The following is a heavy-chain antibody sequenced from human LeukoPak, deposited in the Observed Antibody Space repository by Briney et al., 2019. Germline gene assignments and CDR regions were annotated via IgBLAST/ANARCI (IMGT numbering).Heavy chain of an antibody. CDR3: ARHFTGAKGFDP. J-gene: IGHJ5*02. V-gene: IGHV4-59*08. CDR2: TYYSGGT. D-gene: IGHD1-14*01. Sequence: PSETLSLTCTVSGGSINYYYWRWIRQPPGRGLGWIGYTYYSGGTNYNPSFKSRVTISVDTSKNQFSLKLTSVTAADTAVYYCARHFTGAKGFDPWGQGTLVTVSS. CDR1: GGSINYYY.